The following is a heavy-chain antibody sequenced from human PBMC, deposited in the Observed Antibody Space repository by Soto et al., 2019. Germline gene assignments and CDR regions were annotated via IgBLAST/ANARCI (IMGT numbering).Heavy chain of an antibody. CDR3: ATRLIQSWFEP. CDR1: GGSISIYY. CDR2: VYYSGTT. Sequence: SETLSLTYSVSGGSISIYYGGLIRQPPGKGLEWIGSVYYSGTTFYNPSLKSRVTISVDTSKNQFSLKLTSVTATDTAVYYCATRLIQSWFEPWGQGTRVTVSA. D-gene: IGHD2-8*01. V-gene: IGHV4-39*01. J-gene: IGHJ5*02.